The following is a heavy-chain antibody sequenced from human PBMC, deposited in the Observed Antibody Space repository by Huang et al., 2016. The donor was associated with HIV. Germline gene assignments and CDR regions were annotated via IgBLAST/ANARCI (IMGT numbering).Heavy chain of an antibody. D-gene: IGHD3-10*01. V-gene: IGHV3-30*04. CDR1: GFAVSNNA. Sequence: QVLLVESGGGVVQPGKSLRLSCTASGFAVSNNAMAGVRQAPGKGLEWVAVVSFDGSQTYLADAVNDRFTISRDNSKSTLFLQMSSLRPDDTAVYYCASAPARALSYFDNWGQGTLVTVSS. J-gene: IGHJ4*02. CDR2: VSFDGSQT. CDR3: ASAPARALSYFDN.